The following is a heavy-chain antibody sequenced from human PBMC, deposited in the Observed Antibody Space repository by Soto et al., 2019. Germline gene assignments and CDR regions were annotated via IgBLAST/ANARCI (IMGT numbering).Heavy chain of an antibody. CDR3: ARGVRLFSGSFEP. J-gene: IGHJ5*02. Sequence: SETLSLTCAVYGGSFSDTYWNWFRQPPGKGLEWIGEINHNTNTIYNPSLTSRVTISVDTSKNHFSLKLTSVTAADTAVYYCARGVRLFSGSFEPWGQGTLVTVSS. CDR2: INHNTNT. V-gene: IGHV4-34*01. CDR1: GGSFSDTY. D-gene: IGHD6-19*01.